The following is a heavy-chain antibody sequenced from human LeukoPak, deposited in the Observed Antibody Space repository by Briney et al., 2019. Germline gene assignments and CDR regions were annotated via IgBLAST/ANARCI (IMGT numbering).Heavy chain of an antibody. V-gene: IGHV4-59*11. Sequence: SETLSLTCNVSGDSISSHYWTWIRQPPGKGLEWIGYVHYSGSTNSKPSLKSRVTISVDTSKNQFSLKLSSVTAADTAIYYCARGRASPPCLFDYWGQGALVTVSS. CDR1: GDSISSHY. CDR2: VHYSGST. D-gene: IGHD5/OR15-5a*01. J-gene: IGHJ4*02. CDR3: ARGRASPPCLFDY.